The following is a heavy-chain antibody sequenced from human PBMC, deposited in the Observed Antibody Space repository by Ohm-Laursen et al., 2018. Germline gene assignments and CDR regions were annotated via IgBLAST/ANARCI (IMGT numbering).Heavy chain of an antibody. CDR1: GFIFSSFG. D-gene: IGHD3-3*01. V-gene: IGHV3-30*03. CDR2: ISNDGSNK. J-gene: IGHJ4*02. CDR3: ARGLSLEWLVIDY. Sequence: SLRLSCAASGFIFSSFGMHWVRQAPGKGLEWVALISNDGSNKYYADSVRGRFTISRDNSKNTLYLQMNSLRDEDTAVYYCARGLSLEWLVIDYWGQGTLATVSS.